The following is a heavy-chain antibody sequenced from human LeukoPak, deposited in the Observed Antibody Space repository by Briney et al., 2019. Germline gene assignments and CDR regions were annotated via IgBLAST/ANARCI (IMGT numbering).Heavy chain of an antibody. V-gene: IGHV4-34*01. J-gene: IGHJ5*02. Sequence: SETLSLTCAVYGGSFSGYYWSWIRQPPGKGLEWIGEINHSGSTNYNPSLKSRVTISVDTSKNQFSLKLSSVTAADTAVYYCARVHYGGAFDPWGQGTLVTVSS. CDR1: GGSFSGYY. D-gene: IGHD4-23*01. CDR2: INHSGST. CDR3: ARVHYGGAFDP.